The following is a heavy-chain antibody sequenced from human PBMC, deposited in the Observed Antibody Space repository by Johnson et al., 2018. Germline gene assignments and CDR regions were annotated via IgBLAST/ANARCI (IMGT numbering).Heavy chain of an antibody. D-gene: IGHD1-26*01. CDR1: GYTFTSYW. CDR3: AKTVVGDNAFDI. V-gene: IGHV5-51*01. J-gene: IGHJ3*02. Sequence: VQLLQSGAEVKKPGESXKISCKGSGYTFTSYWIGWVRQMPGKGLEWMGIIYPGYSDTRYSRSFQGQVTISADKSISPAYLQWSPPKASDTAMSYCAKTVVGDNAFDIWGQGTMVTVSS. CDR2: IYPGYSDT.